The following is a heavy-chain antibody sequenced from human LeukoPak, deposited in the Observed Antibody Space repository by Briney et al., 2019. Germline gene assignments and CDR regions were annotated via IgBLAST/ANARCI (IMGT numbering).Heavy chain of an antibody. CDR3: ARDLVCGSGSPNNNSSAGYYYYYGMDV. CDR1: GGSISSYY. J-gene: IGHJ6*02. D-gene: IGHD3-10*01. V-gene: IGHV4-4*07. CDR2: IYTSGST. Sequence: PSETLSLTCTVSGGSISSYYWSWIRQPAGKGLEWIGRIYTSGSTNYNPSLKSRVTMSVDTSKNQFSLKLSSVTAADTAVYYCARDLVCGSGSPNNNSSAGYYYYYGMDVWGQGTTVTVSS.